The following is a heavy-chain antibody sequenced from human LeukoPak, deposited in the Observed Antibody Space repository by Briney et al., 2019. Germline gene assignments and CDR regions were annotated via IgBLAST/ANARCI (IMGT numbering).Heavy chain of an antibody. V-gene: IGHV3-21*05. J-gene: IGHJ4*02. Sequence: GGSLRLSCAASGFTFSSYSMNWVRQAPGKGLEWLSYICTSSTIYYADSVKGRFTITRDNAKNSLYLQMNSLRAEDTAVYYCARDGDSSGYYSHFAYWGQGTLVTVSS. CDR1: GFTFSSYS. D-gene: IGHD3-22*01. CDR2: ICTSSTI. CDR3: ARDGDSSGYYSHFAY.